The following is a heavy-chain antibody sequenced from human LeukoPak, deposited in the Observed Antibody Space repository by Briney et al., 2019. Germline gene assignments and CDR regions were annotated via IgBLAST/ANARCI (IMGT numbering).Heavy chain of an antibody. CDR1: GFTFSSYV. Sequence: GGSLRLSCAASGFTFSSYVMNWVRQAPGKGLEWVSSISGGSTYTYYADSLKGRFTISRDNANNSLFLQMNSLRAEDTAVYYCARDHSYWGQGTLVTVSS. CDR2: ISGGSTYT. J-gene: IGHJ4*02. V-gene: IGHV3-21*01. CDR3: ARDHSY.